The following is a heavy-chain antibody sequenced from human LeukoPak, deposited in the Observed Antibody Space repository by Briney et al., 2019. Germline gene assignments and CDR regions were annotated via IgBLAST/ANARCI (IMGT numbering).Heavy chain of an antibody. CDR1: GFTFSSYS. V-gene: IGHV3-74*01. CDR3: ATLIVVVTPDAFDI. Sequence: GGSLRLSCAASGFTFSSYSMDWVRQAPGKGLVWVSRINSDGSRTSYADSVKGRFTISRDNAKNTLYLQMNSLRAEDTAVYYCATLIVVVTPDAFDIWGQGTMVTVSS. CDR2: INSDGSRT. J-gene: IGHJ3*02. D-gene: IGHD2-21*02.